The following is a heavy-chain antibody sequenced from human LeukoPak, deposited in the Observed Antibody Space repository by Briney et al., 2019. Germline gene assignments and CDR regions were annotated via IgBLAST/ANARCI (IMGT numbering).Heavy chain of an antibody. CDR3: ARVMYHDSGSYYQYFHH. V-gene: IGHV4-31*01. J-gene: IGHJ4*02. D-gene: IGHD3-10*01. CDR2: IYYSGTT. Sequence: SETLSLTCTVSGGSISSGGYYWSWIRQHPGKGLEWIGHIYYSGTTYYNPSLKSPVTISVDTSKNQFSLNLSSVTAADTAVYYCARVMYHDSGSYYQYFHHWGQGTPVTVSS. CDR1: GGSISSGGYY.